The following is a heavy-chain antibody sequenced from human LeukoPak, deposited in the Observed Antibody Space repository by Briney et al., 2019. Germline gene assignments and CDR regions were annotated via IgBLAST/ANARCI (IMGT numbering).Heavy chain of an antibody. J-gene: IGHJ6*03. D-gene: IGHD6-19*01. CDR3: AREISSGWYVGYYYYYMDV. Sequence: GGSLRLSCAASGFTFSSYEMNWVRQAPGKGLEWVSYISSSGSTIYYADSVKGRFTISRDNAKNSLYLQMNSLRAEDTAVYYCAREISSGWYVGYYYYYMDVWGKGTTVTVSS. V-gene: IGHV3-48*03. CDR1: GFTFSSYE. CDR2: ISSSGSTI.